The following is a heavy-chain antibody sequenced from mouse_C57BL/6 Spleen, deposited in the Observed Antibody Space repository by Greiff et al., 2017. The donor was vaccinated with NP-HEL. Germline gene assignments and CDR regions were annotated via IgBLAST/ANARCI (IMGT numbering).Heavy chain of an antibody. D-gene: IGHD1-1*01. Sequence: EVQLVESGPVLVKPGASVKMSCKASGYTFTDYYMNWVKQSHGKSLEWIGVINPYNGGTSYNQKFKGKATLTVDKSSSTAYMELNSLTSEDSAVYYCARHYYYGSSYWYFDVWGTGTTVTVSS. CDR2: INPYNGGT. CDR1: GYTFTDYY. V-gene: IGHV1-19*01. J-gene: IGHJ1*03. CDR3: ARHYYYGSSYWYFDV.